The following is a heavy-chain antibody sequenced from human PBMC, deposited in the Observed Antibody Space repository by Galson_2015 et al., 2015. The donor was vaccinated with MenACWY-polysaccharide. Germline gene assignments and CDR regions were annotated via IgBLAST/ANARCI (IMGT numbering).Heavy chain of an antibody. CDR3: TKAGAKYCSGSSCDFNWFDP. D-gene: IGHD2-15*01. CDR1: GFSFSTYW. J-gene: IGHJ5*02. Sequence: SLRLSCAASGFSFSTYWMHWVRHTPGKGLAWVSRINAAARATGYADSVRGRFTISRDNAKNTLYLEMNSLRAEDTAVYYCTKAGAKYCSGSSCDFNWFDPWGQGTLVTVSS. CDR2: INAAARAT. V-gene: IGHV3-74*01.